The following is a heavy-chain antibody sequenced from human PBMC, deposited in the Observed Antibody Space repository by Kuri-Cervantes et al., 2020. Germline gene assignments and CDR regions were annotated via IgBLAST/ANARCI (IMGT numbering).Heavy chain of an antibody. D-gene: IGHD6-19*01. CDR2: IQYDGNKN. Sequence: GESLKISCAASGFTFRNFGMHWVRQAPGKGLEWVGFIQYDGNKNYYTDSVKDRFTISRDNSKNTLYLQMNSLRAEDTAVYYCAKDTRLYSSYYYFDYWGQGTLVTVSS. V-gene: IGHV3-30*02. CDR1: GFTFRNFG. CDR3: AKDTRLYSSYYYFDY. J-gene: IGHJ4*02.